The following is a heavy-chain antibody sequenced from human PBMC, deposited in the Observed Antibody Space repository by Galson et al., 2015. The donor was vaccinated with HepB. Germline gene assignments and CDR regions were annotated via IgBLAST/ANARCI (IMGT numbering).Heavy chain of an antibody. J-gene: IGHJ5*02. CDR2: IYWNDGK. V-gene: IGHV2-5*01. D-gene: IGHD3-16*02. CDR3: ARRVILPAASERFDP. CDR1: GFSLSTTGVG. Sequence: PALVKPTQTLTLTCTFSGFSLSTTGVGVGWFRQPPGRALDWLALIYWNDGKRYSPSLESKLSISKDTANNRVVLSINNVDPMDTATYFCARRVILPAASERFDPWGQGALVTVSS.